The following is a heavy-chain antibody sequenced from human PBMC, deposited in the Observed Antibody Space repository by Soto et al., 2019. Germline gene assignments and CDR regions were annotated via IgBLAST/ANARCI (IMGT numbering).Heavy chain of an antibody. CDR1: GYSFTSYW. CDR3: ARGMITFGGVIDNDAFDI. J-gene: IGHJ3*02. CDR2: IYPGDSDT. V-gene: IGHV5-51*01. Sequence: GESLKISCKGSGYSFTSYWIGWVRQMPGKGLEWMGIIYPGDSDTRYSPSFQGQVTISADKSISTAYLQWSSLKASDTAMYYCARGMITFGGVIDNDAFDIWGQGTMVTVSS. D-gene: IGHD3-16*02.